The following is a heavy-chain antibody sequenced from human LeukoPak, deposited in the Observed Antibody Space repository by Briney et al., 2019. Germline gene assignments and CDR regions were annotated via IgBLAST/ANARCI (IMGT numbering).Heavy chain of an antibody. Sequence: GGSLRLSCAASGFTFSDYSMSWVRQAPGKGLEWVSYISSSSSTIYYADSVRGRFTISRDNAENSLYLQMNSLRDEDTAVYCCARAPMVRGVITSFDQWGQGTLVTVPS. J-gene: IGHJ4*02. CDR1: GFTFSDYS. CDR2: ISSSSSTI. CDR3: ARAPMVRGVITSFDQ. D-gene: IGHD3-10*01. V-gene: IGHV3-48*02.